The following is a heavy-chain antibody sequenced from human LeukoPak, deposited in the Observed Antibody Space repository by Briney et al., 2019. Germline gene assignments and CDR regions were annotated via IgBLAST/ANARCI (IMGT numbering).Heavy chain of an antibody. V-gene: IGHV4-39*07. J-gene: IGHJ5*02. CDR1: GGSISSSSYY. CDR2: IYYSGST. Sequence: SETLSLTCTVSGGSISSSSYYWGWIRQPPGKGLEWIGSIYYSGSTYYNPSLKSRVTISVDTSKNQFSLKLSSVTAADTAVYYCARGAAPPNWFDPWGQGTLVTVSS. D-gene: IGHD6-6*01. CDR3: ARGAAPPNWFDP.